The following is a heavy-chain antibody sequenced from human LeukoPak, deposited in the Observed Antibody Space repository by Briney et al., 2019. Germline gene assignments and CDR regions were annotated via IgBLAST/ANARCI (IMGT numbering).Heavy chain of an antibody. D-gene: IGHD2-2*01. V-gene: IGHV1-69*13. Sequence: SVKVSCRASGGTFSSYAISWVRQAPGQGLEWMGGIIPIFGTANYAQKFQGRVTITADESTSTAYMELSSLRSEDTAVYYCARASREYCSSTSCWGFDPWGQGTLVTVSS. CDR3: ARASREYCSSTSCWGFDP. CDR1: GGTFSSYA. CDR2: IIPIFGTA. J-gene: IGHJ5*02.